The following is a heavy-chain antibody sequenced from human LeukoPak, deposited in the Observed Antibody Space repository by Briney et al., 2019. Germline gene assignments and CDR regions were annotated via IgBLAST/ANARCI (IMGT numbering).Heavy chain of an antibody. J-gene: IGHJ4*01. D-gene: IGHD3-16*01. CDR3: AGDSDGRGKTCFDC. CDR2: TYYRSKWFN. CDR1: GDSFSSNSAA. Sequence: SQTLSLTCAISGDSFSSNSAAWNWIRQSPSRGLEWLGRTYYRSKWFNDYAGSVKSRIIINPDTSRNQFSLQLNSVTPEDTAVYYCAGDSDGRGKTCFDCWGQGILVTVSS. V-gene: IGHV6-1*01.